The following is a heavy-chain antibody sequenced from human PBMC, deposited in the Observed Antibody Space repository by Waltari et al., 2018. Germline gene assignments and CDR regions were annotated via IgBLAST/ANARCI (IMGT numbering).Heavy chain of an antibody. CDR3: ACGWQQLPPNAFDI. V-gene: IGHV1-69*12. D-gene: IGHD6-13*01. CDR1: GGTFSSYA. J-gene: IGHJ3*02. Sequence: QVQLVQSGAEVKKPGSSVKVSCKASGGTFSSYAISWVRQAPGQGLEWMGGISPVFGTANYAQKFQGRVTITADESTSTAYMELSSLRSEDTAVYYCACGWQQLPPNAFDIWGQGTMVTVSS. CDR2: ISPVFGTA.